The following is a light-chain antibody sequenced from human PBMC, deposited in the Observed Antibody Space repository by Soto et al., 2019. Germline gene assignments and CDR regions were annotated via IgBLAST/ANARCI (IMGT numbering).Light chain of an antibody. CDR1: QSITIY. Sequence: DIQMTQSPSSLSASVGDRVTITCRASQSITIYLNWYQQKPGEAPNLLIFGASTLQSGVPSRFSGSGSGTDFTLTISCLQSEDFATYYCQQYYSFPRKFGQGTKVDIK. V-gene: IGKV1-39*01. CDR3: QQYYSFPRK. CDR2: GAS. J-gene: IGKJ1*01.